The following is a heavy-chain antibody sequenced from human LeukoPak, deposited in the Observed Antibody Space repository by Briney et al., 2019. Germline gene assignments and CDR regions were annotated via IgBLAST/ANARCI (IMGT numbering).Heavy chain of an antibody. CDR3: ARGRGYSSRAHYGMDV. J-gene: IGHJ6*02. D-gene: IGHD2-2*01. CDR2: IYYSGST. Sequence: KTSETLSLTCTVSGGSISTSYWSWIRQPPGKGLEWIGYIYYSGSTNYNPSLKSRVTISVDTSKNHFSLRLSSVTAADTAVYYCARGRGYSSRAHYGMDVWGQGTTVTVSS. CDR1: GGSISTSY. V-gene: IGHV4-59*01.